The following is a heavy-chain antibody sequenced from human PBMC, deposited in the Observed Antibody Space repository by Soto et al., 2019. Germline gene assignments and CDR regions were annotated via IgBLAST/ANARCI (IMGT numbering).Heavy chain of an antibody. CDR3: ASHRGDYGDSYFLDV. J-gene: IGHJ6*02. CDR2: IYPGDSDT. CDR1: GYGFTSYW. V-gene: IGHV5-51*01. Sequence: PGESLKISCKGSGYGFTSYWIGWVRQMPGKGLEWMGIIYPGDSDTRYSPSFQGQVTISADKSISTAYLQWSSLKASDTAMYYCASHRGDYGDSYFLDVWGQGTTVTVSS. D-gene: IGHD4-17*01.